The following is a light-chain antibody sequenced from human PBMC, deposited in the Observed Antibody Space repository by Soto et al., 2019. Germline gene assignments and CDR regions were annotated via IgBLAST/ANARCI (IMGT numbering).Light chain of an antibody. CDR3: QQYGSPALS. V-gene: IGKV3-20*01. J-gene: IGKJ4*01. Sequence: EIVLTQSPGTLSLSPGERATLSCRAAQSINSNNLAWYQQRPGQGPRLLIYGASTRATGIPDRFSGSGSGTDFTLTITRVEPEDCAMYYCQQYGSPALSFGGGTKVEI. CDR2: GAS. CDR1: QSINSNN.